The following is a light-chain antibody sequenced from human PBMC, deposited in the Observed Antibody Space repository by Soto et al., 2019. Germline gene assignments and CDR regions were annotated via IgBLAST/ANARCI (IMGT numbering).Light chain of an antibody. CDR2: EGD. V-gene: IGLV2-23*01. CDR1: SSDVGNYNL. CDR3: CSFALRSTLI. Sequence: QAVVTQPASVSGSPGQSITISCTGTSSDVGNYNLVSWYQQYPGKAPKLMIYEGDKRPSGVSNRFSGSKSGNTASLTISGLQAEDEADYYCCSFALRSTLIFGGGTKVTVL. J-gene: IGLJ2*01.